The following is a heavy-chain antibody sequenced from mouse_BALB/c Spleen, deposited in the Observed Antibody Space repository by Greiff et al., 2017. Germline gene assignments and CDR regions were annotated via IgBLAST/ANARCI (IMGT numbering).Heavy chain of an antibody. V-gene: IGHV5-15*02. CDR3: ARDRGKAYAMDY. Sequence: EVHLVESGGGLVQPGGSRKLSCAASGFTFSDYGMAWVRQAPGKGPEWVAFISNLAYSIYYADTVTGRFTISRENAKNTLYLEMSSLRSEDTAMYYCARDRGKAYAMDYWGKGTSGTVAS. J-gene: IGHJ4*01. D-gene: IGHD3-1*01. CDR2: ISNLAYSI. CDR1: GFTFSDYG.